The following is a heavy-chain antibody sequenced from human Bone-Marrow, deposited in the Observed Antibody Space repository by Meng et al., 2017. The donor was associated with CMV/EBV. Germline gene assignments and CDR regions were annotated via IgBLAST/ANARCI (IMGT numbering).Heavy chain of an antibody. CDR2: INPNSGGT. V-gene: IGHV1-2*02. Sequence: ASVKVSCTASGYTFTGYYMHWVRQAPGQGLEWMGWINPNSGGTNYAQKFQGRVTMTRDTSISTAYMELSRLRSDDTAVYYCARSYRKDDAFDIWGQGTMVTVSS. D-gene: IGHD2-2*02. CDR1: GYTFTGYY. CDR3: ARSYRKDDAFDI. J-gene: IGHJ3*02.